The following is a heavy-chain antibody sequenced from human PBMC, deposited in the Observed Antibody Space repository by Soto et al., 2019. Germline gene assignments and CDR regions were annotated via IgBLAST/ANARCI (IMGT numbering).Heavy chain of an antibody. CDR3: ARGYRQSGYSSSWVFDY. D-gene: IGHD6-13*01. CDR1: GGSINSGGYY. J-gene: IGHJ4*02. V-gene: IGHV4-31*03. Sequence: QVQLRESGPGLVKPSQTLSLTCTVSGGSINSGGYYWNWIRQHPGKGLEWIGYMYYSGSTYYNPFLRSRVILSADTDDNHFSMKLSSATAAETAVYFCARGYRQSGYSSSWVFDYWGQGTLVNVSS. CDR2: MYYSGST.